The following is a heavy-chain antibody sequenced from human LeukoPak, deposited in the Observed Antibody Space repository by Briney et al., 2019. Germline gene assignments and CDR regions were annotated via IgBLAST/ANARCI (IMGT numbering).Heavy chain of an antibody. CDR1: GFTFSDYY. CDR2: ISSSGSTI. V-gene: IGHV3-11*01. CDR3: ARVSEVERYCGGDCYPNAFDI. Sequence: GGSLGLSCAASGFTFSDYYMSWIRQAPGKGLEWVSYISSSGSTIYYADSVKGRFTISRDNAKNSLYLQMNSLRAEDTAVYYCARVSEVERYCGGDCYPNAFDIWGQGTMVTVSS. J-gene: IGHJ3*02. D-gene: IGHD2-21*02.